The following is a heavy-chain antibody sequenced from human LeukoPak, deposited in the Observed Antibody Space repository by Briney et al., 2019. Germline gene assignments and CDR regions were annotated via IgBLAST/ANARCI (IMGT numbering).Heavy chain of an antibody. CDR2: MSPNSGNT. CDR1: GYTFTSYD. CDR3: ARGRGKAAAGGKNWLDP. D-gene: IGHD6-13*01. Sequence: ASVKVSCKASGYTFTSYDINWVRQATGQGLEWMGWMSPNSGNTGYAQKFQGRVTMTRNTSISTAYMELSSLRSEDTAVYYCARGRGKAAAGGKNWLDPWGQGTLVTVSS. V-gene: IGHV1-8*01. J-gene: IGHJ5*02.